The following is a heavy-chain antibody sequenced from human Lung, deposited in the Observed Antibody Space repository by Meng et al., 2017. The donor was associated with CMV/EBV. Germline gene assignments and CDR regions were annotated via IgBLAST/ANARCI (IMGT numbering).Heavy chain of an antibody. CDR3: ARASYGSGSPLGESWFDP. Sequence: ASGPGLVYPSQPLSLTCPFSGCSLRSGGYYWSWIRQHPGKGLEWIGSIHSSGSTYYNPSLRSRLTISVDTSKNQFSLKLSSVTAADTAVYYCARASYGSGSPLGESWFDPWGQGTLVTVSS. D-gene: IGHD3-10*01. CDR1: GCSLRSGGYY. CDR2: IHSSGST. J-gene: IGHJ5*02. V-gene: IGHV4-31*03.